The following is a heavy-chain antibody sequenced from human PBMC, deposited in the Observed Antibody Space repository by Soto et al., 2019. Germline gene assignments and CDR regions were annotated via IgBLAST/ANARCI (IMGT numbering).Heavy chain of an antibody. CDR1: GGSFSGYY. CDR3: ARDKITGLFDY. J-gene: IGHJ4*02. Sequence: SETLSLTCAVYGGSFSGYYWTWIRQPPGTGLEWIGEINHSGSANYNPSLKSRVTISVDTSKNQFSLKLTSVTAADTAVYYCARDKITGLFDYWGQGTLVTV. D-gene: IGHD2-8*02. CDR2: INHSGSA. V-gene: IGHV4-34*01.